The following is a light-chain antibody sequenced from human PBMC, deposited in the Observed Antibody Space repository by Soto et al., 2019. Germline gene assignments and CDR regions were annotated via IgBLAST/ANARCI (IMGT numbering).Light chain of an antibody. CDR1: QSVSSSY. CDR2: GVS. CDR3: QQYGSLSWT. Sequence: EIVLTQSPAILSLSPGERATLSCRASQSVSSSYLAWYQQKPGQAPRLLIYGVSSRATGIPDRFSGSGSGTDFTLTISRLEPEDFAVYYCQQYGSLSWTFGQGTKVEIK. J-gene: IGKJ1*01. V-gene: IGKV3-20*01.